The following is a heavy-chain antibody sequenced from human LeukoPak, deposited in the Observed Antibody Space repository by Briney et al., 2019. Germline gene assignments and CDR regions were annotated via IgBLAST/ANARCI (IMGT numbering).Heavy chain of an antibody. CDR2: INPNGGGT. J-gene: IGHJ6*03. V-gene: IGHV1-2*02. D-gene: IGHD1-26*01. CDR1: GYTFTGYY. CDR3: ARSAGANYYMDV. Sequence: ASVKVSCKASGYTFTGYYMHWVRQAPGQGLEWMGWINPNGGGTNYAQKFQGRVTMTRDTSISTAYMELSRLRSDDTAVYYCARSAGANYYMDVWGKGTTVTVSS.